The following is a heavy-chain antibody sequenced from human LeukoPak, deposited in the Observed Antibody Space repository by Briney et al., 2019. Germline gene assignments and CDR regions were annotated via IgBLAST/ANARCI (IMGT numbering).Heavy chain of an antibody. V-gene: IGHV1-69*04. D-gene: IGHD3-10*01. CDR1: EGTFSSYA. J-gene: IGHJ5*02. CDR3: ARGITMIRGVIITWFDP. CDR2: IIPILGIA. Sequence: ASVKVSCKASEGTFSSYAISWVRQAPGQGLEWMGRIIPILGIANYAQKFQGRVTITADKPTSTAYMELSSLRSEDTAVYYCARGITMIRGVIITWFDPWGQGTLVTVSS.